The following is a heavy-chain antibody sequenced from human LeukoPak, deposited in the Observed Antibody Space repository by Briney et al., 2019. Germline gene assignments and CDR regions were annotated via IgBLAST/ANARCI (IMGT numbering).Heavy chain of an antibody. CDR3: ARATRFDYGDYGGSYFDY. Sequence: PSETLSLTCTVSGGSISSGGYYWSWIRQHPGQGLEWIGYIYYSGSTYYNPSLKSRVTISVDRSKNQFSLKLSSVTAADTAVYYCARATRFDYGDYGGSYFDYWGQGTLVTVSS. CDR2: IYYSGST. CDR1: GGSISSGGYY. D-gene: IGHD4-17*01. J-gene: IGHJ4*02. V-gene: IGHV4-31*03.